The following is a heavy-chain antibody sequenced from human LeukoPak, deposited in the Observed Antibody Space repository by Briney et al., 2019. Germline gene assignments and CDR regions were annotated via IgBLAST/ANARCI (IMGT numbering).Heavy chain of an antibody. D-gene: IGHD6-6*01. Sequence: KVSCKASGGTFXSYTISWVRQXPGQGLEXMGGIIPIFGTANYAQKFQGRVTITADESTSTAYMELSSLRSEDTAVNYCARGRYSSSINSMDVWGQGTTVTVSS. CDR2: IIPIFGTA. J-gene: IGHJ6*02. CDR1: GGTFXSYT. V-gene: IGHV1-69*01. CDR3: ARGRYSSSINSMDV.